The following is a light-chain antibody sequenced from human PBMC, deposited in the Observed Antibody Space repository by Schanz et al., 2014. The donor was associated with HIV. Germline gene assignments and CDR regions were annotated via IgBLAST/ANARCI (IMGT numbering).Light chain of an antibody. V-gene: IGKV3-15*01. CDR2: GAS. CDR1: QTVSNN. CDR3: QQYGSSPPWT. J-gene: IGKJ1*01. Sequence: EIVMTQSPGTLSVSPGERATLSCRASQTVSNNLAWYQQKPGQAPRLLIYGASTRVTGIPARFSGSGSGTEFTLTISRLEPEDFAVYYCQQYGSSPPWTFGQGTKVEIK.